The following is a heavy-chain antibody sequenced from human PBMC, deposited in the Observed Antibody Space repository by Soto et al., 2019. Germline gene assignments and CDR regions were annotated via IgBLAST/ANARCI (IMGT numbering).Heavy chain of an antibody. V-gene: IGHV4-39*01. CDR3: ARRGEDDFWSGVYGMDV. CDR2: IYYSGST. Sequence: KPSETLSLTCTVSGGSISSSSYYWGWIRQPPGKGLEWIGSIYYSGSTYYNPSLKSRVTISVDTSKNQFSLKLSSVTAADTAVYYCARRGEDDFWSGVYGMDVWGQGTTVTVSS. J-gene: IGHJ6*02. D-gene: IGHD3-3*01. CDR1: GGSISSSSYY.